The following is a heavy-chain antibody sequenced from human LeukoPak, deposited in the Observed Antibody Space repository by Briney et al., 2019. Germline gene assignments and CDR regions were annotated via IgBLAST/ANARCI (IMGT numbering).Heavy chain of an antibody. D-gene: IGHD3-10*01. CDR1: GYTFTHYF. J-gene: IGHJ4*02. CDR3: VRDGGSGSPYDF. CDR2: INPNTGAT. Sequence: ASVKVSCKASGYTFTHYFAHWVRQAPGQGLPWMGWINPNTGATSYPQKFQGRVTITRDTSISTAYMELRGLRSDDTAIYYCVRDGGSGSPYDFWGQGTLVTVSS. V-gene: IGHV1-2*02.